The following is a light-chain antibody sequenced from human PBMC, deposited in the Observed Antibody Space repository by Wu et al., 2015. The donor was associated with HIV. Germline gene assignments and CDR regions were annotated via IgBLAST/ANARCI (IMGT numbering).Light chain of an antibody. CDR3: QTNLILTPLT. V-gene: IGKV1-9*01. J-gene: IGKJ4*01. CDR2: AAS. CDR1: HGVNSY. Sequence: DIQMTQSPSFLSASEGDRVTITCRASHGVNSYLAWYQQKAGKAPKLLIHAASILQSGVPSRFSGSGSGTEFILTISSLQPEDVATYYCQTNLILTPLTFGGGTKVEIK.